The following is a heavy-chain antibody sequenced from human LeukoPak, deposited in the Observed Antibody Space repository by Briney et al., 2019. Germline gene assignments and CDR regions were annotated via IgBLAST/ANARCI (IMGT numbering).Heavy chain of an antibody. CDR1: GVTFSTNW. J-gene: IGHJ5*01. V-gene: IGHV3-7*01. CDR2: IKPDGSET. D-gene: IGHD6-19*01. Sequence: SGGSLRVSCAASGVTFSTNWMSGFRQAPGEGLEWVAHIKPDGSETYYVDSVKGRFTISRDNAKNSLYLQMNSLRAEDTAVYYCATAVSVAGDSWGQGTLVTVSS. CDR3: ATAVSVAGDS.